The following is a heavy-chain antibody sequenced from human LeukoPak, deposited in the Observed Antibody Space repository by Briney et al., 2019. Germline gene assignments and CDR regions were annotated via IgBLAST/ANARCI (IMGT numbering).Heavy chain of an antibody. CDR3: ARESRDVYFADY. CDR1: GYTLTELS. D-gene: IGHD5-24*01. CDR2: MNSNSGNT. Sequence: GASVKVSCKVSGYTLTELSMHWVRQATGQGLEWMGWMNSNSGNTGYAQKFQGRVTMTRNTSISTVYMELSSLRSEDTAVYYCARESRDVYFADYWGQGTLVTVSS. J-gene: IGHJ4*02. V-gene: IGHV1-8*01.